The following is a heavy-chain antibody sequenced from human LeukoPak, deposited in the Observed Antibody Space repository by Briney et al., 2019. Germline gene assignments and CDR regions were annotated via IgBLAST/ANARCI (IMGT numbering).Heavy chain of an antibody. CDR3: ARDKRSYGYTRMNIFDY. CDR2: ISSSSSYI. Sequence: GGSLRLSCAASGFTFSSYWMSWVRQAPGKGLEWVSSISSSSSYIYYADSVKGRFTISRDNAKNSLYLQMNSLRAEDTAVYYCARDKRSYGYTRMNIFDYWGQGTLVTVSS. V-gene: IGHV3-21*01. D-gene: IGHD5-18*01. J-gene: IGHJ4*02. CDR1: GFTFSSYW.